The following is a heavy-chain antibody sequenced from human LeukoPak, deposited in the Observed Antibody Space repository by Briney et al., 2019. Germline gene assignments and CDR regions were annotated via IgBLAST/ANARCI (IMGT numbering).Heavy chain of an antibody. J-gene: IGHJ4*02. Sequence: GGSLRLSCAASGFTFSSYAMHWVRQAPGKGLEWVAVISYDGSNKYYADSVKGRFTISRDNAKNSLYLQMNSLRDEDTAVYYCTRSNFDSWGQGTLVTVSS. CDR2: ISYDGSNK. CDR1: GFTFSSYA. V-gene: IGHV3-30-3*01. CDR3: TRSNFDS.